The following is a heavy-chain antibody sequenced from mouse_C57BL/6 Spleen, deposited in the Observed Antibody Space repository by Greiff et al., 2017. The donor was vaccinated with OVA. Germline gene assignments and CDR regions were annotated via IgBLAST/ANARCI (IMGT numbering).Heavy chain of an antibody. CDR1: GYTFTTYP. J-gene: IGHJ1*03. Sequence: QVHVKQSGAELVKPGASVKMSCKASGYTFTTYPIEWMKQNHGKSLEWIGNFHPSNDDTKYNEKFKGKATLTVEKSSSTVYLELSRLTSDDSAVYYCARGITTVPNLDWYFDVWGTGTTVTVSS. D-gene: IGHD1-1*01. V-gene: IGHV1-47*01. CDR2: FHPSNDDT. CDR3: ARGITTVPNLDWYFDV.